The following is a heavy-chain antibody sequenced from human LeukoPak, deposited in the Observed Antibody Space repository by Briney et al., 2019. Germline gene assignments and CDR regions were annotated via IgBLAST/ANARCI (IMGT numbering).Heavy chain of an antibody. D-gene: IGHD1-1*01. Sequence: SETLSLTCAVYGGSFSGYYWSWIRQPPGKGLEWIGEINHSGSTNYNPSLKSRVTISVDTSKNQFSLKLSSVTAADTAVYYCAHDHRNPAYAFDVWGQGTMVTVSS. CDR2: INHSGST. CDR3: AHDHRNPAYAFDV. CDR1: GGSFSGYY. J-gene: IGHJ3*01. V-gene: IGHV4-34*01.